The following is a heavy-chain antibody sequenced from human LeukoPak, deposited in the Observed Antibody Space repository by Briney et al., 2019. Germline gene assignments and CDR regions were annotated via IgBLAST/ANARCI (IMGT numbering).Heavy chain of an antibody. D-gene: IGHD3-10*01. Sequence: GESLKISCKGSGYSSISYWIGWVRQMPGKGLEWVGVIYPGDSDARYSPSFEGHVTISADKSINTAYLQWGSLKAADTAMYYCARLDRGLTHYFDYWGQGTLVTVSS. CDR1: GYSSISYW. V-gene: IGHV5-51*01. CDR3: ARLDRGLTHYFDY. J-gene: IGHJ4*02. CDR2: IYPGDSDA.